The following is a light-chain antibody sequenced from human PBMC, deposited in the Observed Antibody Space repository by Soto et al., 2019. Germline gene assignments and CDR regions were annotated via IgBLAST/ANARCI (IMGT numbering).Light chain of an antibody. CDR1: QSVFYSSSNKNY. CDR2: WAS. CDR3: QQYYTTPFT. V-gene: IGKV4-1*01. J-gene: IGKJ3*01. Sequence: DIVMTQSPDSLAVSLGERATINCKSSQSVFYSSSNKNYLAWYQQKPGQPPKLLIYWASTRESGVPDRFSGSGSGTDFTLTISSLQAEDVAVYYCQQYYTTPFTFGPGTKVDIK.